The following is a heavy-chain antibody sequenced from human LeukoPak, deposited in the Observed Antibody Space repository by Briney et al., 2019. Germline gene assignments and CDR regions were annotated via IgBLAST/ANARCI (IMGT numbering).Heavy chain of an antibody. D-gene: IGHD3-16*01. V-gene: IGHV3-7*01. CDR3: ARARGSYVEAAY. CDR1: GFTFSSYW. CDR2: IHQDGSIQ. J-gene: IGHJ4*02. Sequence: GGSLRLSCAVSGFTFSSYWMTWVRQAPGRGLEWVANIHQDGSIQFYVDSVKGRFTVSRDNARNLLYLQMNGLRAEDTAVYYCARARGSYVEAAYWGQGTLVTVSS.